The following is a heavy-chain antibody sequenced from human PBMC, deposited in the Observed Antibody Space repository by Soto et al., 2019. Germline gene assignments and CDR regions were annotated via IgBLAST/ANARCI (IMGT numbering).Heavy chain of an antibody. J-gene: IGHJ6*02. Sequence: EVQLVESGGGLVQPGGSLRLSCAVSGFIFSDYYMDWVRQTPGKGPEWVGRTRNKARSYTTEYVASVKGRFTISRDGSKNTLFLQMSSLQTDDTAVYYCVRVATGYAMDVWGQGTAVTVSS. CDR2: TRNKARSYTT. CDR3: VRVATGYAMDV. V-gene: IGHV3-72*01. CDR1: GFIFSDYY.